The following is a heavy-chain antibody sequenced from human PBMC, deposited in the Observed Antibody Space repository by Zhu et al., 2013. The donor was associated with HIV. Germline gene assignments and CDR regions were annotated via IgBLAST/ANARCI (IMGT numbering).Heavy chain of an antibody. CDR1: GGTFSSYA. V-gene: IGHV1-69*06. Sequence: QVQLVQSGAEVKKPGSSVKVSCKASGGTFSSYAISWVRQAPGQGLEWMGGIIPIFGTANYAQKFQGRVTITADKSTSTAYMELSSLRSEDTAVYYCARDFGYYDFWSGSPRSQSAFDIWGQGTMVTVSS. CDR2: IIPIFGTA. D-gene: IGHD3-3*01. CDR3: ARDFGYYDFWSGSPRSQSAFDI. J-gene: IGHJ3*02.